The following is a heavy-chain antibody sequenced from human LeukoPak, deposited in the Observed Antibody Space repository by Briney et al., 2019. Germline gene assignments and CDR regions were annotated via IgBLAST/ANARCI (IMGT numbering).Heavy chain of an antibody. CDR2: IYYSGST. Sequence: PGGSLRLSCAASGFTFSTYWMNWVRQAPGKGLEWIGSIYYSGSTYYNPSLKSRVTISVDTSKNQFSLKLSSVTAADTAVYYCVGGVVPAASAHWGQGTLVTVSS. V-gene: IGHV4-59*05. J-gene: IGHJ4*02. CDR3: VGGVVPAASAH. D-gene: IGHD2-2*01. CDR1: GFTFSTYW.